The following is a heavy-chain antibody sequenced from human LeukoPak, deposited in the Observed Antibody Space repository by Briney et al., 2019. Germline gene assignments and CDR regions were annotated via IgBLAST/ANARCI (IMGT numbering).Heavy chain of an antibody. J-gene: IGHJ4*02. CDR1: GASMRSETHY. CDR3: ASYGSGSYYFDY. D-gene: IGHD3-10*01. V-gene: IGHV4-30-4*08. CDR2: IYYTAGA. Sequence: SQTLSLTCNVFGASMRSETHYWSWLRQHPGKGPEWIAYIYYTAGAYYNPSLESRVPISLDASENQFSLKLSSVTAADTAVYYCASYGSGSYYFDYWGQGTLVTVSS.